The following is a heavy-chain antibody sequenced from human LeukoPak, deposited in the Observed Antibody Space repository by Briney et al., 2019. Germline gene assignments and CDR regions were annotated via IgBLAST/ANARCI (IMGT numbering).Heavy chain of an antibody. CDR3: VRDYGYAFDI. CDR1: GFTFSSYA. D-gene: IGHD3-10*01. V-gene: IGHV3-30*04. J-gene: IGHJ3*02. Sequence: GRSLRLSCAASGFTFSSYAMHWVRQAPGKGLEWVAVISYDGSNKYYADSVKGRFTISRDNAKNSLYLQMNSLRAEDTAVYYCVRDYGYAFDIWGQGTMVTVSS. CDR2: ISYDGSNK.